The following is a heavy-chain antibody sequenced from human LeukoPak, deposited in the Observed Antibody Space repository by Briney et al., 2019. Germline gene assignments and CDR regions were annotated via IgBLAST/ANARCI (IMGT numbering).Heavy chain of an antibody. Sequence: PSETLSLTCTVSGGSISSYYWSWIRQPAGKGLEWIGRIYTSGSTNYNASLKSRVSMSVDTSKNQFSLKLSSVTAADTAVYYCARRTTRSTGRYFDYWGQGTLVTVSS. J-gene: IGHJ4*02. CDR2: IYTSGST. D-gene: IGHD2-8*02. CDR3: ARRTTRSTGRYFDY. V-gene: IGHV4-4*07. CDR1: GGSISSYY.